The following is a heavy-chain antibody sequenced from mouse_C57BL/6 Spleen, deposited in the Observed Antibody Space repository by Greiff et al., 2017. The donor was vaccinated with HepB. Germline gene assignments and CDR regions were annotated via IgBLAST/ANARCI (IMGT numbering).Heavy chain of an antibody. J-gene: IGHJ2*01. CDR1: GFTFSDYG. CDR2: ISSGSSTI. Sequence: EVQLVESGGGLVKPGGSLKLSCAASGFTFSDYGMHWVRQAPEKGLEWVAYISSGSSTIYYADTVKGRFTISRDNAKNTLFLQMTSLRSEDTAMYYCAKGGYGNYHFDYWCQGTTLTVSS. CDR3: AKGGYGNYHFDY. V-gene: IGHV5-17*01. D-gene: IGHD2-1*01.